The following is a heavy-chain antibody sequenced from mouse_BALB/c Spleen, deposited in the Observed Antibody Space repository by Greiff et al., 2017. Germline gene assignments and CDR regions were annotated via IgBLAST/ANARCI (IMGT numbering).Heavy chain of an antibody. CDR2: ISYSGST. CDR1: GDSITSGY. J-gene: IGHJ4*01. D-gene: IGHD1-1*01. V-gene: IGHV3-8*02. Sequence: EVQLVESGPSLVKPSQTLSLTCSVTGDSITSGYWNWIRKFPGNKLEYMGYISYSGSTYYNPSLKSRISITRDTSKNQYYLQLNSVTTEDTATYYCARGPITTVVATDMDYWGQGTSVTVSS. CDR3: ARGPITTVVATDMDY.